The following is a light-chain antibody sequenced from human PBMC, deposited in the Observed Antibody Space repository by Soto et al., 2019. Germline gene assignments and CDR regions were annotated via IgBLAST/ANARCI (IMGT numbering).Light chain of an antibody. CDR3: SPYTSSSTVV. V-gene: IGLV2-14*03. CDR2: DVT. CDR1: SSDVDDYNS. Sequence: QSALTQPASVSGSPGQSITISCTGTSSDVDDYNSVSWYQHHPGEAPKLMIYDVTNRPSGVSNRFFGSKSGNTASLTISGLQAEDEADYYCSPYTSSSTVVFGGGTKLTVL. J-gene: IGLJ3*02.